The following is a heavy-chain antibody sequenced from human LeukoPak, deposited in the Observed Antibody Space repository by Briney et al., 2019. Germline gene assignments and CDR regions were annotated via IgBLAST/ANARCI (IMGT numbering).Heavy chain of an antibody. Sequence: GGSLRLSCAASGFTFSNYDMHWVRQATGKGLEWVSGITTAGNTHYAGSVEGRFTISRKNAKNSLYLQMNSLRAGDTAVYYCAKVKSDSSGWYHVLDWGQGTLVTVSS. J-gene: IGHJ4*02. V-gene: IGHV3-13*04. CDR1: GFTFSNYD. D-gene: IGHD6-19*01. CDR2: ITTAGNT. CDR3: AKVKSDSSGWYHVLD.